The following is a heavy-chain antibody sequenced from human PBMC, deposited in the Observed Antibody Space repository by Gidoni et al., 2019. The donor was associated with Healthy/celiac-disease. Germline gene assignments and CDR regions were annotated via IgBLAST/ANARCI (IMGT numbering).Heavy chain of an antibody. CDR1: GFTFSSYA. Sequence: QVQLVEPGGGVVQPVMSLRLSCAASGFTFSSYAIPLVRQAPGKGLEWVALISYDGSNKYYADSVKGRFTISRDNSKNTLYLQMNSLRAEDTAMYYCARDWRWLPHYWGQGTLVTVSS. J-gene: IGHJ4*02. CDR2: ISYDGSNK. CDR3: ARDWRWLPHY. D-gene: IGHD5-12*01. V-gene: IGHV3-30*04.